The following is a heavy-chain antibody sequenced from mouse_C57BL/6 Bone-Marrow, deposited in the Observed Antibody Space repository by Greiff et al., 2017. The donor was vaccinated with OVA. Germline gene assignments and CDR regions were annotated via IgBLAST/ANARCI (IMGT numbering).Heavy chain of an antibody. D-gene: IGHD2-3*01. V-gene: IGHV5-17*01. CDR1: GFTFSDYG. CDR3: ARGLLSYFDY. CDR2: ISSGSSTI. J-gene: IGHJ2*01. Sequence: EVQVVESGGGLVKPGGSLKLSCAASGFTFSDYGMHWVRQAPEKGLEWVAYISSGSSTIYYADTVKGRFTISRDNAKNTLFLQMTSLRSEDTAMYYCARGLLSYFDYWGQGTTLTVSS.